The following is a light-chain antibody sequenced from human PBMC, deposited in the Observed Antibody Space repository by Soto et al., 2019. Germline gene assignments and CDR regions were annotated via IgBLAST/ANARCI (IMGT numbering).Light chain of an antibody. Sequence: QSALTQPASVSGSPGQSITISCTGTGSDVGVYNYVSWYQQHPGKDPKVMIYDVSNRPSGVSNRFSGSKSGNTASLTISGLQAEDEADYYCSSYTSASTPLVFGGGTTLTVL. CDR1: GSDVGVYNY. V-gene: IGLV2-14*01. CDR3: SSYTSASTPLV. CDR2: DVS. J-gene: IGLJ2*01.